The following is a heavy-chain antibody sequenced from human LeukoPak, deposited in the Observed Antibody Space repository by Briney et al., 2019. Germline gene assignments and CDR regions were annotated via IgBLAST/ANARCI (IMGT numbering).Heavy chain of an antibody. J-gene: IGHJ3*02. V-gene: IGHV4-38-2*01. D-gene: IGHD2-2*01. CDR3: ATPSCSSTSCYDAFDI. CDR1: GYSISSGYY. CDR2: IYHSGST. Sequence: SETLSLTCAVSGYSISSGYYWGWIRQPPGQGLEWIGSIYHSGSTYYNPSLKSRVTISVDTSKNQFSLKLSSVTAADTAAYYCATPSCSSTSCYDAFDIWGQGTLVTVSS.